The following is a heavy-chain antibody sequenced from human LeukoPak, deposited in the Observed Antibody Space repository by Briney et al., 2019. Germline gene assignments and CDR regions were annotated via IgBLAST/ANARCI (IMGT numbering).Heavy chain of an antibody. J-gene: IGHJ4*02. D-gene: IGHD4-17*01. CDR3: ARDRSGDYYFDY. CDR1: GFTFSNYA. CDR2: IRVNGDST. Sequence: PGGSLRLSCAASGFTFSNYAVNWVRQAPGKGLDWVSTIRVNGDSTFYADSVKGRFTISRDNSKNTLYLQMNSLRVEDTAVYYCARDRSGDYYFDYWGQGTLVTVSS. V-gene: IGHV3-23*01.